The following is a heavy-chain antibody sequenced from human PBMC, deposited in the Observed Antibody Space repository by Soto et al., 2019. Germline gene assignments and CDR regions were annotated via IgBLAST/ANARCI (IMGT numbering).Heavy chain of an antibody. Sequence: ASVKVSCKASGYTFINYYMHWVRQAPGQGFEWMGRISPKSGGTNYAQKFQGRVSMTWDTSLKTAYMELSSLRSDDTAIYYCAREENCSGGTCYSEYFHRWGQGTLVTVSS. CDR3: AREENCSGGTCYSEYFHR. CDR1: GYTFINYY. D-gene: IGHD2-15*01. V-gene: IGHV1-2*02. CDR2: ISPKSGGT. J-gene: IGHJ1*01.